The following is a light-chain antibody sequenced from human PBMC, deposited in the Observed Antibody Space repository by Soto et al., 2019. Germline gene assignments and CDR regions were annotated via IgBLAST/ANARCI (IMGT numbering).Light chain of an antibody. J-gene: IGKJ4*01. Sequence: DIQMTQSPSSLSASVGDRVTITCRASQSFSGYLTWYQQKPGKAPKLLIYATSYLQDGVPSRFSGSGSATDFTLTISSQQPEDFATYYCQQSSSTPPVTFGGGTKVEIK. V-gene: IGKV1-39*01. CDR1: QSFSGY. CDR3: QQSSSTPPVT. CDR2: ATS.